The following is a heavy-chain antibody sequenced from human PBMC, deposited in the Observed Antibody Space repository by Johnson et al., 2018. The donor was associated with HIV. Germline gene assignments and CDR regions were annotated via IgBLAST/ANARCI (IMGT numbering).Heavy chain of an antibody. CDR3: ARDRAPVYSSSSTPFDALDI. J-gene: IGHJ3*02. Sequence: QVQLVESGGGVVQPGRSLRLSCAASGFTFSSYGMHWVRQAPGKGLEWVAVISYDGSNKYYADSVKGRFTISRDNSKSTLYLQMNSLRVEDTAVYYCARDRAPVYSSSSTPFDALDIWGQGTVVSVSS. CDR1: GFTFSSYG. CDR2: ISYDGSNK. V-gene: IGHV3-30*03. D-gene: IGHD6-6*01.